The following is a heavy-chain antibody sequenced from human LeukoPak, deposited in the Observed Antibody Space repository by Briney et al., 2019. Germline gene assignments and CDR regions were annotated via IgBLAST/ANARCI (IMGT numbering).Heavy chain of an antibody. CDR1: GFTFSSYG. CDR2: ISGSGGST. J-gene: IGHJ4*02. CDR3: AKTSRVAGTGVFDY. D-gene: IGHD6-19*01. V-gene: IGHV3-23*01. Sequence: PGGSLRLSCAASGFTFSSYGMSWVRQAPGKGLEWVSAISGSGGSTYYADSVKGRFTISRDNSKNTLYLQMNGLRAEDTAVYYCAKTSRVAGTGVFDYWGQGTLVTVSS.